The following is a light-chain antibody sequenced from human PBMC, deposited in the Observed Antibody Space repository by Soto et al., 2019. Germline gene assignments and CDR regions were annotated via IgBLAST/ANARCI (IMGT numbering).Light chain of an antibody. CDR3: QQYNNWPPIT. V-gene: IGKV3-15*01. CDR2: GAS. J-gene: IGKJ5*01. CDR1: QSVSSSY. Sequence: EIVLTQSPGTLSLSPGERATLSCRASQSVSSSYLAWYQQKPGQAPRLLIYGASTRATGIPARFSGSGSGTGFTLTISSLQSEDFAVYYCQQYNNWPPITFGQGTRLEIK.